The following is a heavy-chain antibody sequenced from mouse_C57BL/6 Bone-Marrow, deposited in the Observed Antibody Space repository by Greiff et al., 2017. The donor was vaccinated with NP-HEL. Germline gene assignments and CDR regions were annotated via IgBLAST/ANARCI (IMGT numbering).Heavy chain of an antibody. CDR3: ARGYYGSSPYYAMDY. Sequence: VQLQQSGAELVRPGTSVKVSCKASGYAFTNYLIEWVKQRPGQGLEWIGVINPGSGGTNYNEKFKGKATLTADKSSSTAYMQLSSLTSEDSAVYFCARGYYGSSPYYAMDYWGQGTSVTVSS. CDR2: INPGSGGT. J-gene: IGHJ4*01. V-gene: IGHV1-54*01. CDR1: GYAFTNYL. D-gene: IGHD1-1*01.